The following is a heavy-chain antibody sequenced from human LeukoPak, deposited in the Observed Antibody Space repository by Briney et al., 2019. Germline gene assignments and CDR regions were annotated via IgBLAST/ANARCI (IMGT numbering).Heavy chain of an antibody. J-gene: IGHJ4*02. V-gene: IGHV4-34*01. CDR3: ARRSRITMIVVVMTGQKSHHFDY. Sequence: SETLSLTCAVYGGSFSGYYWSWIRQPPGKGLEWIGEINHSGSTNYNPSLKSRVTISVDTSKNHFSLKLSSVTAADTAVYYCARRSRITMIVVVMTGQKSHHFDYWGQGTLVTVSS. CDR2: INHSGST. CDR1: GGSFSGYY. D-gene: IGHD3-22*01.